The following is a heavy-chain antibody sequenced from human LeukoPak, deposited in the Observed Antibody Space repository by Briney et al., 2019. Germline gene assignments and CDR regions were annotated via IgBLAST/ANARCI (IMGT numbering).Heavy chain of an antibody. Sequence: GGSLRLSCAASGFTFRSYSMNWVRQAPGRGLEWVSYISFSSNDIYYADSVKGRFTISKDNSKNTLFLRMNSLRAEDTAVYYCAKRVPYSSSSVYFDSWGQGTLVTVSS. CDR3: AKRVPYSSSSVYFDS. CDR2: ISFSSNDI. J-gene: IGHJ4*02. D-gene: IGHD6-6*01. V-gene: IGHV3-48*01. CDR1: GFTFRSYS.